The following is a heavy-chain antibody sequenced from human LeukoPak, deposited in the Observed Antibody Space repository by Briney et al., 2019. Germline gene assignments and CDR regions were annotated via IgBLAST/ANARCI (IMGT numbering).Heavy chain of an antibody. Sequence: SSVTLSLTCTVSGGSISSYYWSWIRQPPGKGLEWIGYIYYSGSTNYNPSLKSRVTISVDTSKNQFSLKLSSVTAADTAVYYCARRGRDGYNPAKDAFDIWGQGTMVTVSS. CDR1: GGSISSYY. CDR2: IYYSGST. V-gene: IGHV4-59*08. J-gene: IGHJ3*02. CDR3: ARRGRDGYNPAKDAFDI. D-gene: IGHD5-24*01.